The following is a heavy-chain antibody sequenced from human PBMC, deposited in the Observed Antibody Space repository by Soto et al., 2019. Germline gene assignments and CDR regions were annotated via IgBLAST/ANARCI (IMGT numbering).Heavy chain of an antibody. CDR1: GYTFTGYY. Sequence: QVQLVQSGAEVKKPGASVKVSCKASGYTFTGYYMHWVRQAPGQGLEWMGWINPNSGGTKYAQKVQGWVTMTRDTSTSTAYMELSRLRSDDTAVYYCARDGGHIPGVAGGVIVTDEFDYWGQGTLVTVSS. V-gene: IGHV1-2*04. CDR2: INPNSGGT. CDR3: ARDGGHIPGVAGGVIVTDEFDY. J-gene: IGHJ4*02. D-gene: IGHD3-16*02.